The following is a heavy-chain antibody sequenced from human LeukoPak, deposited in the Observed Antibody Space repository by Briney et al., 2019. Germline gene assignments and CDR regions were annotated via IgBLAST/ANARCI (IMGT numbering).Heavy chain of an antibody. V-gene: IGHV3-7*01. J-gene: IGHJ4*02. CDR1: GLTFSSYW. CDR3: ARCAVAAAGAY. D-gene: IGHD6-13*01. Sequence: PGGSLRLSCAASGLTFSSYWMSWVRQAPGKGPEWVANIKPDGSGKYYVDSVKGRFTISRDNAENSLFLHMNSLRAEDTAVYYCARCAVAAAGAYWVRGTLVTLSS. CDR2: IKPDGSGK.